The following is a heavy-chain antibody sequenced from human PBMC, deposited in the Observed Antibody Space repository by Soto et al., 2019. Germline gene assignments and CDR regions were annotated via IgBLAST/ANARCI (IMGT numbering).Heavy chain of an antibody. D-gene: IGHD4-17*01. CDR2: IYYGGNT. CDR3: AKLPIIPTTVVTHPLAD. V-gene: IGHV4-39*01. J-gene: IGHJ4*02. Sequence: SETLSLTCTVSGVSISSSRYYWGWIRQPPGKGLEWVGTIYYGGNTYSNPSLNSRVTISVDTSKNQFSLDLNSVTAADTAVYYCAKLPIIPTTVVTHPLADWGQGTLVTVSS. CDR1: GVSISSSRYY.